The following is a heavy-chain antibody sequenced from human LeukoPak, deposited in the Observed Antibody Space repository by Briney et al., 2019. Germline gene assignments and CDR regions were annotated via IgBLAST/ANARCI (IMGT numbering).Heavy chain of an antibody. Sequence: GGSLRLSCAASGFTFSSYTMNWVRQAPGKGLEWVSSISSSTIYIYYADSLKGRFTISRDNAKNSLYLQMNSLRVEDTAVYYCARSQGTIPDSVPLDIWGQGTMVTVSS. V-gene: IGHV3-21*01. CDR3: ARSQGTIPDSVPLDI. J-gene: IGHJ3*02. CDR1: GFTFSSYT. D-gene: IGHD5/OR15-5a*01. CDR2: ISSSTIYI.